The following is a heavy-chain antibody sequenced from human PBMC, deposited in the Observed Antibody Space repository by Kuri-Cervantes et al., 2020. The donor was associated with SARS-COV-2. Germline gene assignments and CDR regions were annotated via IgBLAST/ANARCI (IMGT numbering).Heavy chain of an antibody. CDR1: GFTFSSYG. D-gene: IGHD6-6*01. Sequence: LSLTCAASGFTFSSYGMHWVRQAPGKGLEWVAVISYDGSNKYYADSVKGRFTISRDNSKNTLYLQTNSLRAEDTAVYYCASARNYYYMDVWGKGTTVTVSS. CDR2: ISYDGSNK. CDR3: ASARNYYYMDV. V-gene: IGHV3-30*19. J-gene: IGHJ6*03.